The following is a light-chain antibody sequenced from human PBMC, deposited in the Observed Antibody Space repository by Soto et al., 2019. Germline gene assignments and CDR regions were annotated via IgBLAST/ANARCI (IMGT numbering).Light chain of an antibody. CDR2: GDS. CDR3: QSYDSSLSGSV. Sequence: QSVLTQPPSVSGAPGQRVTISCTGSSSNIGAGYGVHWYQHLPGTAPKLLIYGDSNRPSGVPDRFSASRSGTSASLAITALQAEDEAEYYCQSYDSSLSGSVFGGGTKVTVL. CDR1: SSNIGAGYG. J-gene: IGLJ2*01. V-gene: IGLV1-40*01.